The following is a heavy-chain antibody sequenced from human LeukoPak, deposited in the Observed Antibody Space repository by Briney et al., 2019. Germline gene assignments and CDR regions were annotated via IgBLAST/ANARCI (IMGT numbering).Heavy chain of an antibody. V-gene: IGHV3-7*03. CDR2: INHNGNVN. D-gene: IGHD1-26*01. Sequence: PGGSLRLSCAASGFTFSSYWMNWARQAPGKGLEWVASINHNGNVNYYVDSVKGRFTISRDNAKNSLYLQMSNLRAEDTAVYYCAKGGKWDVTPFDCWGQGTLVTVSS. J-gene: IGHJ4*02. CDR1: GFTFSSYW. CDR3: AKGGKWDVTPFDC.